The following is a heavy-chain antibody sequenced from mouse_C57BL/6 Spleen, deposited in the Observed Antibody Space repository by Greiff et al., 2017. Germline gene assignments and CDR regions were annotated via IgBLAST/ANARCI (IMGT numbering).Heavy chain of an antibody. CDR1: GYAFSSSW. Sequence: QVQLQQSGPELVKPGASVKISCKASGYAFSSSWMNWVKQRPGKGLEWIGRIYPGDGDTNYNGKFKGKATLTADKSSSTAYMQLSSLTSEDSAVYFCARLYYGSSYDWYFDVLGTGTTVTVSS. J-gene: IGHJ1*03. CDR3: ARLYYGSSYDWYFDV. CDR2: IYPGDGDT. D-gene: IGHD1-1*01. V-gene: IGHV1-82*01.